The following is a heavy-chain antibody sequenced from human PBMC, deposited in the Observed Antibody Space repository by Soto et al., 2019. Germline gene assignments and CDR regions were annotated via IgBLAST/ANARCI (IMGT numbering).Heavy chain of an antibody. D-gene: IGHD2-21*02. J-gene: IGHJ6*02. V-gene: IGHV3-21*01. CDR2: IGRRSDI. CDR3: AREETAWPLAYGLEV. CDR1: GFRLSTYS. Sequence: GGTLRLSCGASGFRLSTYSMHWVRQAPGKGLEGVSSIGRRSDIYYADSVKGRFTISRDNAKNSVSLQMNSLRDEDTAVYYCAREETAWPLAYGLEVWGQGTTVTVSS.